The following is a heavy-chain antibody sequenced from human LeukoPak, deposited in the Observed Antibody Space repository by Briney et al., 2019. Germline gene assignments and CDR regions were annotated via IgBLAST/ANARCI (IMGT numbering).Heavy chain of an antibody. CDR3: ARGLRGYYDSSGYVDI. Sequence: SETLSLTCTVSGGSISSYYWGWIRQPPGKGLEWIGSIYYSGSTYYNPSLKSRVTISVDTSKNQFSLKLSSVTAADTAVYYCARGLRGYYDSSGYVDIWGQGTMVTVSS. CDR1: GGSISSYY. D-gene: IGHD3-22*01. J-gene: IGHJ3*02. CDR2: IYYSGST. V-gene: IGHV4-39*01.